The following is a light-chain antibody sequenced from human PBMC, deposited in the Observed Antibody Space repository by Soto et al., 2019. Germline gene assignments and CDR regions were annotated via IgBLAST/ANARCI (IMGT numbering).Light chain of an antibody. V-gene: IGKV3-20*01. CDR3: QQRWT. CDR1: QSVSSSY. Sequence: EMVLTQSPGTLSLSPGERATLSCRASQSVSSSYLSWYQQKPGQALRLLIYGASSRATGIPDRFSCSGSGTDFTLTIRRLEPEDFAVYYCQQRWTLGQGTKVEIK. J-gene: IGKJ1*01. CDR2: GAS.